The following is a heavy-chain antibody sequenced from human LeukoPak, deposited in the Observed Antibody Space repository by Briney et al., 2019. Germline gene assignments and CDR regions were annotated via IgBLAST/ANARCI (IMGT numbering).Heavy chain of an antibody. Sequence: TGGSLRLSCAASGFTFSSYAMSWVRQAPGKGLEWVSAISGSGGSTYYADSVKGRFTISGDNSKNTLYLQMNSLRAEDTAVYYCAKDGYDSSGYYTTPFDYWGQGTLVTVSS. CDR3: AKDGYDSSGYYTTPFDY. CDR2: ISGSGGST. D-gene: IGHD3-22*01. V-gene: IGHV3-23*01. J-gene: IGHJ4*02. CDR1: GFTFSSYA.